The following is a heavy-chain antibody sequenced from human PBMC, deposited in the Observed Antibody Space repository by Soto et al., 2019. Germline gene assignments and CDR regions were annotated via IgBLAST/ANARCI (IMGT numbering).Heavy chain of an antibody. D-gene: IGHD3-22*01. CDR1: GGTFSSYA. J-gene: IGHJ4*02. Sequence: SSVKVSCKASGGTFSSYAISWVRQAPGQGLEWMGGIIPIFGTANYAQKFQGRVTITADESTSTAYMELSSLRSEDTAVYYCASSASQYYYDSSGYYLLWYWGQGTMVTVSA. V-gene: IGHV1-69*13. CDR2: IIPIFGTA. CDR3: ASSASQYYYDSSGYYLLWY.